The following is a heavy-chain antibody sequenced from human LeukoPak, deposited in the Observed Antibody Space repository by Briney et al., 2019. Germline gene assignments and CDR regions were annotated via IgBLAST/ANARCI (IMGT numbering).Heavy chain of an antibody. Sequence: GGSLRLSCAASGFTFSSYAMHWVRQAPGKGLEWVAVTSYDGSNKYYADSVKGRFTISRDNSKNTLYLQMNSLRADDTAVYYCVRGRTVSTILDYWGQGTLVTVSS. CDR3: VRGRTVSTILDY. D-gene: IGHD5/OR15-5a*01. V-gene: IGHV3-30*04. CDR1: GFTFSSYA. J-gene: IGHJ4*02. CDR2: TSYDGSNK.